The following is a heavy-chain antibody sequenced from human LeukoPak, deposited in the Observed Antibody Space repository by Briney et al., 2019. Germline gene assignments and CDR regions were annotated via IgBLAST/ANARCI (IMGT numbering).Heavy chain of an antibody. CDR3: AKDSLVLSFNPGTGWFDP. D-gene: IGHD1-14*01. CDR2: ISYDGSNK. Sequence: PGRSLRLSCAASGFTFSSYGMHWVRQAPGKGLEWVAVISYDGSNKYYADSVKGRFTISRDNSKNTLYLQMNSLRAEDTAVYYCAKDSLVLSFNPGTGWFDPWGQGTLVTVSS. J-gene: IGHJ5*02. CDR1: GFTFSSYG. V-gene: IGHV3-30*18.